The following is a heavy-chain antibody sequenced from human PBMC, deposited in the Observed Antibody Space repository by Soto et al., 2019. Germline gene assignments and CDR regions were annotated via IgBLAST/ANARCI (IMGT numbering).Heavy chain of an antibody. Sequence: QVQLVESGGGVVQPGRSLRLSCAASGFTFSSFAMHWVRQAPVKGLEWVSAISYDGSHKYYADSVKGRFTISRDNSKNTLYLQMNSLRPEDRAVYYCARDRRQQLVPLDYWGQGTLVTVSS. D-gene: IGHD6-13*01. J-gene: IGHJ4*02. CDR3: ARDRRQQLVPLDY. CDR2: ISYDGSHK. CDR1: GFTFSSFA. V-gene: IGHV3-30-3*01.